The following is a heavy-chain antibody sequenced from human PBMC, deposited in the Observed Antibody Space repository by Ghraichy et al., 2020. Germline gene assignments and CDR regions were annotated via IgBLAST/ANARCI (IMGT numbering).Heavy chain of an antibody. V-gene: IGHV4-30-2*01. CDR3: ARAPYDDDGFYDDGFDI. CDR2: IYHSGST. D-gene: IGHD3-3*01. CDR1: GGSISSADYS. Sequence: SLNISCAVSGGSISSADYSWSWIRQPPGKGLEWIGYIYHSGSTYYNPSLKSRVTISADRSKNHISLELSSVTAADTAVYFCARAPYDDDGFYDDGFDIWGQGTRVTVSS. J-gene: IGHJ3*02.